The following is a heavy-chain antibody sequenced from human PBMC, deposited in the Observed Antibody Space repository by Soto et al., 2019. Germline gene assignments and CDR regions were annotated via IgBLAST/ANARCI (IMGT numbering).Heavy chain of an antibody. D-gene: IGHD6-19*01. J-gene: IGHJ3*02. CDR2: ISGGGDGT. CDR1: GFTFTNYA. V-gene: IGHV3-23*01. CDR3: AKKGLGSLKTFCSGSGCLYAFDI. Sequence: EVQLLESGGGLVQPGGSLRLSCAASGFTFTNYAMSWVRQAPGKGLEWVSTISGGGDGTYYADSVKGHFTISRDNSKNTLYLHMNSLRVEDTAIYYCAKKGLGSLKTFCSGSGCLYAFDIWGQGTMVTVSS.